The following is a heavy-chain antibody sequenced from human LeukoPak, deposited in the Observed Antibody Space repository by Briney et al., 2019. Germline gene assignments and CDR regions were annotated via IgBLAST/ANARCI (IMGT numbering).Heavy chain of an antibody. V-gene: IGHV3-23*01. J-gene: IGHJ4*02. CDR3: AKIDPHYSDDTGRLGPIDY. Sequence: GGSLRLSCAASGFTFSNYAMTWVRQAPGKGLEWVSTISGSGSYIYYADSVRGRLSISRDNSKNTLYLQLSSLRVEDTALYYCAKIDPHYSDDTGRLGPIDYWGQGSLVIVSS. CDR2: ISGSGSYI. CDR1: GFTFSNYA. D-gene: IGHD2-8*02.